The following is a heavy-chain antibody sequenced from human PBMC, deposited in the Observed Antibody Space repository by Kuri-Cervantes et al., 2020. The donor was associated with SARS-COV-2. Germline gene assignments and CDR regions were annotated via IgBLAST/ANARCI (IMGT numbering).Heavy chain of an antibody. D-gene: IGHD2-21*01. CDR2: ISYDGSNT. Sequence: GGSLRLSCAASGFTFSSYAIHWVRQAPGEGLEWVAIISYDGSNTYYADSVKGRFTISRDNSENTLYLQMNSLRTEDTAIYYCARDRVGVHDYWGQGTLVTVSS. V-gene: IGHV3-30-3*01. J-gene: IGHJ4*02. CDR1: GFTFSSYA. CDR3: ARDRVGVHDY.